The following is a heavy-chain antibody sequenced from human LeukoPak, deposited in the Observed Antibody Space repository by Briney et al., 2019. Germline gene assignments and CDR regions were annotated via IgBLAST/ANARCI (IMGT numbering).Heavy chain of an antibody. Sequence: ASVKVSCKASGYTFTGYYMHWVRQAPGQGFEWMGWINPNSGGTNYAQKFQGRVTMTRDTSISTAYMELSRLRSDDTAVYYCARGLRRYYYDSSGYSDYWGQGTLVTVSS. CDR1: GYTFTGYY. V-gene: IGHV1-2*02. CDR2: INPNSGGT. J-gene: IGHJ4*02. D-gene: IGHD3-22*01. CDR3: ARGLRRYYYDSSGYSDY.